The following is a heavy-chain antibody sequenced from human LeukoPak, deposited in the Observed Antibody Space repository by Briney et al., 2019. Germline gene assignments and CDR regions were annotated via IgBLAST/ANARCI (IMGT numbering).Heavy chain of an antibody. D-gene: IGHD4-23*01. V-gene: IGHV1-69*13. CDR2: IIPIFGKA. Sequence: ASVKVSCKASGGTFSSYAISWVRQAPGQGLEWMGGIIPIFGKANYAQKFQGRVTIPADESTSTAYMELSSLRSEDTAVYYCAGNGGNLGAFDIWGQGTMVTVSS. J-gene: IGHJ3*02. CDR3: AGNGGNLGAFDI. CDR1: GGTFSSYA.